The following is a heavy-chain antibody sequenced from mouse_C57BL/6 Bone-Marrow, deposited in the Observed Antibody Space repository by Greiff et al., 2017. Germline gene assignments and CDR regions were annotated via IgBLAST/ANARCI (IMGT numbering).Heavy chain of an antibody. Sequence: EVQGVESGGGLVKPGGSLKLSCAASGFTFSSYAMSWVSQPPEKRLEWVATISDGGSYTYYPDTVKGRFTISRDNAKNNLYLQMSQLKSEDTAMYYCARDRLRRGFYYFDYWGQGTTLTVSS. J-gene: IGHJ2*01. D-gene: IGHD2-2*01. V-gene: IGHV5-4*01. CDR1: GFTFSSYA. CDR3: ARDRLRRGFYYFDY. CDR2: ISDGGSYT.